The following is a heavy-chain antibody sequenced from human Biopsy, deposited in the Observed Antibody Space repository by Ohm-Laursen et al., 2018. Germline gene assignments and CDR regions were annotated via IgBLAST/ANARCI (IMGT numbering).Heavy chain of an antibody. D-gene: IGHD6-19*01. J-gene: IGHJ4*02. CDR1: GGSFSGYY. V-gene: IGHV4-34*01. CDR3: ARGRLRAVARFDY. CDR2: INHSGST. Sequence: ETLSLTCAVYGGSFSGYYWSWIRQPPGKGLEWIGEINHSGSTNYNPSLKSRVTISVDTSKNQFSPKLSSVTAADTAVYYCARGRLRAVARFDYWGQGTLVTVSS.